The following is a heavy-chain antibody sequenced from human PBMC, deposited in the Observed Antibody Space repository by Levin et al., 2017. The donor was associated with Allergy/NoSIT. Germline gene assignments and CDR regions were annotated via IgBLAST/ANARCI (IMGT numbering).Heavy chain of an antibody. Sequence: GGSLRLSCAASGFTFSSYAMRWVRQTPGKGLEWVSGISGSGGATYYADSVKGRFTISRDNSKNTLYLQMSSLRAEDTAAYYCAKDLRRDSSTWYTPNYYDYYGMDVWGQGTTVTVSS. CDR1: GFTFSSYA. J-gene: IGHJ6*02. CDR3: AKDLRRDSSTWYTPNYYDYYGMDV. V-gene: IGHV3-23*01. CDR2: ISGSGGAT. D-gene: IGHD6-13*01.